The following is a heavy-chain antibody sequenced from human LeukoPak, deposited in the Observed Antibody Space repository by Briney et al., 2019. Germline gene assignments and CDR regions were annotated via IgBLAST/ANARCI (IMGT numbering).Heavy chain of an antibody. Sequence: PGGSLRLSCAASGFTFSDYYMSWIRQAPGKGLEWVSYISSSGSTIYYADSVKGRFTTSRDNAKNSLYLQMNSLRAEDTAVYYCAREGSSSWYFGWFDPWGQGTLVTVSS. J-gene: IGHJ5*02. CDR2: ISSSGSTI. CDR1: GFTFSDYY. V-gene: IGHV3-11*01. D-gene: IGHD6-13*01. CDR3: AREGSSSWYFGWFDP.